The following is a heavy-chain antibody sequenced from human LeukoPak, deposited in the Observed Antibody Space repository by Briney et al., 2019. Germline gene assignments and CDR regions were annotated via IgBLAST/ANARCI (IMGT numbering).Heavy chain of an antibody. J-gene: IGHJ4*02. CDR2: ISSSGST. D-gene: IGHD1-1*01. CDR3: ARLIYNTYTNNWRFDY. Sequence: SETLSLTCAVSGGSISSYYWSWIRQPPGKGLECIGYISSSGSTNYNPSLESRVTTSKDMSKNQFSLKLSSVTAADTALYYCARLIYNTYTNNWRFDYWGQGTLVTVSS. V-gene: IGHV4-4*08. CDR1: GGSISSYY.